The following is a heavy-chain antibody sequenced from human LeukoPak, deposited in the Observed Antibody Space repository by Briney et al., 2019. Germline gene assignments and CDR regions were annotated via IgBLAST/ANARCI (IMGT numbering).Heavy chain of an antibody. CDR2: INPNSGGT. J-gene: IGHJ4*02. CDR1: GYTFTGYY. Sequence: GASVKVSCKASGYTFTGYYMHWVRQAPGQGLEWMGRINPNSGGTNYAQKFQGRVTMTRDTSISTAYMELSRLRSDDTAVYYCARDEIRGYGYGGNYWGQGTLVTVSS. V-gene: IGHV1-2*06. D-gene: IGHD5-18*01. CDR3: ARDEIRGYGYGGNY.